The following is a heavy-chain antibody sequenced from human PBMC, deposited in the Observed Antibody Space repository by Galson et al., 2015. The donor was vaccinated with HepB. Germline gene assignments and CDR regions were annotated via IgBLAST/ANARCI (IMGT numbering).Heavy chain of an antibody. CDR2: IGGSATST. J-gene: IGHJ6*02. CDR3: AKPSPYYYDSSGYHYYYGVDV. D-gene: IGHD3-22*01. Sequence: SLRLSCAASGFTFTTYAMSWVRQAPGKGLEWVSGIGGSATSTYYADSVKGRFIVSRDNSKNTLYLQMNSLRAEDTAVYYCAKPSPYYYDSSGYHYYYGVDVWGQGTTVTVSS. CDR1: GFTFTTYA. V-gene: IGHV3-23*01.